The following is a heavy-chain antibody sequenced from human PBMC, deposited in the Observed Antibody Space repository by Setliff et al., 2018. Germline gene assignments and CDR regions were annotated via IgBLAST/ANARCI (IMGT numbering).Heavy chain of an antibody. CDR1: GGSISSSSYY. J-gene: IGHJ4*02. V-gene: IGHV4-39*07. CDR3: ARDYRGAHSTNWYAPYY. Sequence: SETLSLTCTVSGGSISSSSYYWGWIRQPPGKGLEWIGSIYYSGSTYYNPSLKSRVTISVDTSKNQFSLKLSSVTAADTAVYYCARDYRGAHSTNWYAPYYWGQGTLVTV. CDR2: IYYSGST. D-gene: IGHD6-13*01.